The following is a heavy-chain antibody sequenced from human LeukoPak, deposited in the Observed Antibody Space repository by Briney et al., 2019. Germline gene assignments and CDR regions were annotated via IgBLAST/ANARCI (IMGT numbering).Heavy chain of an antibody. CDR1: GLTFSNYW. D-gene: IGHD1-1*01. Sequence: PGGSLRLSCAVSGLTFSNYWMYWVRQAPAKRLVWVARINSDGSSTTYADSVEGRFTISRDNTKSMLHLQMHSLRVDDSAVYFCTRTTTTADWYFDLWGRGTLVTVSS. V-gene: IGHV3-74*01. J-gene: IGHJ2*01. CDR3: TRTTTTADWYFDL. CDR2: INSDGSST.